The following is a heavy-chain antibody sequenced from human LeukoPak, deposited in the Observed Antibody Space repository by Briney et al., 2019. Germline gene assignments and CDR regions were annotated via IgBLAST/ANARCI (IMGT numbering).Heavy chain of an antibody. CDR3: AKDLGSTGYLAY. D-gene: IGHD3-22*01. Sequence: AGRSLRLSCAASGFTFSSYAMHWVRQAPGKGLEWVAVISYDGSNKYYADSVKGRFTISRDNSKNTLYLQMNSLRAEDTAVYYCAKDLGSTGYLAYWGQGTLVTVSS. V-gene: IGHV3-30-3*01. CDR2: ISYDGSNK. CDR1: GFTFSSYA. J-gene: IGHJ4*02.